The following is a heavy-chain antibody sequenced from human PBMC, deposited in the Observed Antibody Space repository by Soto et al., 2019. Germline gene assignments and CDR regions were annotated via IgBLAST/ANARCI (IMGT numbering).Heavy chain of an antibody. J-gene: IGHJ5*02. CDR1: GFTFSSYA. D-gene: IGHD3-3*01. CDR3: AKGLPERRSAYYRYNWFDP. Sequence: EVQLLESGGGSVQPGKSLRLSCAASGFTFSSYAMSWVRQAPGKGLEWVSVISGSGGSTYYADSVKGRFTISRDNSKNTLERQMNNLRAEDTAVYYCAKGLPERRSAYYRYNWFDPWGQGTLVTVSS. CDR2: ISGSGGST. V-gene: IGHV3-23*01.